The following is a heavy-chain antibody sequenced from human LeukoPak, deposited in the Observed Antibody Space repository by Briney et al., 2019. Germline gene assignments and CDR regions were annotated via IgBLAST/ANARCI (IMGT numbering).Heavy chain of an antibody. J-gene: IGHJ4*02. CDR3: ARQDSSGYQVDY. CDR2: IYYSGST. Sequence: PSQTLSLTCTVSGGSISSDGYYWSWIRQHPGKGLEWIGYIYYSGSTYYNPSLKSRVTISVDTSKNQFSLKLSSVTAADTAVYYCARQDSSGYQVDYWGQGTLVTVSS. D-gene: IGHD3-22*01. V-gene: IGHV4-31*03. CDR1: GGSISSDGYY.